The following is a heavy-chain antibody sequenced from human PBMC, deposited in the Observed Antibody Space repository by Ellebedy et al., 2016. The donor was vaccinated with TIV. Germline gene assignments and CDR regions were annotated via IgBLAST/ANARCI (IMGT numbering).Heavy chain of an antibody. D-gene: IGHD4-23*01. J-gene: IGHJ3*02. CDR1: GFIFSSYG. CDR2: ISGSGDNT. V-gene: IGHV3-23*01. CDR3: ARDPVGVGPAFDI. Sequence: PGGSLRLSCAASGFIFSSYGMTWVRQAPGKGLEWVSSISGSGDNTYYADSVKGRFTISRDNSKNTLSLQMNSLSAEDTAVYYCARDPVGVGPAFDIWGQGTMVTVSS.